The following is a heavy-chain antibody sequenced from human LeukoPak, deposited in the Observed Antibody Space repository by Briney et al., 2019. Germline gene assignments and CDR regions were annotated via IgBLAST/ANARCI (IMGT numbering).Heavy chain of an antibody. D-gene: IGHD5-18*01. CDR3: ARGGRYSYASFDY. J-gene: IGHJ4*02. CDR2: INSDGSST. Sequence: PGGSLRLSCAASGFTFSSYWMHWVRQAPGKGLVWVSRINSDGSSTSYADSVKGRFTISRDNAKNTLYLQMNSLSAEDTAVYYCARGGRYSYASFDYWGQGTLVTVSS. CDR1: GFTFSSYW. V-gene: IGHV3-74*01.